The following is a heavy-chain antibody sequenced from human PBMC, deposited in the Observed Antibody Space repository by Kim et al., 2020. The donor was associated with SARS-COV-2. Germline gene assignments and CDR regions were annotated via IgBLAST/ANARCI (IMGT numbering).Heavy chain of an antibody. CDR3: ARAGEEWEVLYFFDY. Sequence: SETLSLTCTVSGGSISSSSYYWGWIRQPPGKGLEWIGSIYYSGSTYYNPSLKSRVTISVDKSKNQFSLKLSSVTAADTAVYYCARAGEEWEVLYFFDYWGQGTLVTVSS. V-gene: IGHV4-39*07. D-gene: IGHD1-26*01. CDR1: GGSISSSSYY. CDR2: IYYSGST. J-gene: IGHJ4*02.